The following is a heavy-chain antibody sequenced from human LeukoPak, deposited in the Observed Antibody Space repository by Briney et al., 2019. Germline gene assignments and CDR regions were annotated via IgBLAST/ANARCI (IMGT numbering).Heavy chain of an antibody. V-gene: IGHV1-2*02. CDR2: INPNSGNT. Sequence: GASVKVSCKASGYTFTGYYMHWVRQAPGQGLEWMGWINPNSGNTHYAQKFQDRVTMTRDTSISTAYMELNSLRSDDTVVYYCAREGAAAEDVNWFDPWGQGTLVTVSS. CDR3: AREGAAAEDVNWFDP. CDR1: GYTFTGYY. J-gene: IGHJ5*02. D-gene: IGHD6-25*01.